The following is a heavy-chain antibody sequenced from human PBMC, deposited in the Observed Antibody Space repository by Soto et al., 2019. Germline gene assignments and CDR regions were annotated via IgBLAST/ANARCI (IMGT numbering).Heavy chain of an antibody. CDR1: GGYFSGYY. CDR2: INHSGST. CDR3: ASRYCTNGVCYRDY. D-gene: IGHD2-8*01. J-gene: IGHJ4*02. Sequence: SETMSLTSTVDGGYFSGYYWSWIRQNPGKGLEWIGEINHSGSTNYNPSLKSRVTISVDTSKNQFSLKLSSVTAADTAVYYCASRYCTNGVCYRDYWGQGTLVTVSS. V-gene: IGHV4-34*01.